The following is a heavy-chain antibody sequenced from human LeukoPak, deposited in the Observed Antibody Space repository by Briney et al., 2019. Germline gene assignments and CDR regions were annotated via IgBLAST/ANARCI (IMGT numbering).Heavy chain of an antibody. J-gene: IGHJ4*02. Sequence: SETLSLTCTVSGGSIGSSSYYWGWIRQPPGKGLEWIGSIYYSGSTYYNPSLKSRVTISVDTSKNQFSLKLSSVTAADTAVYYCAGYIVVVPAAMDRGVFDYWGQGTLVTVSS. D-gene: IGHD2-2*01. CDR2: IYYSGST. CDR1: GGSIGSSSYY. V-gene: IGHV4-39*01. CDR3: AGYIVVVPAAMDRGVFDY.